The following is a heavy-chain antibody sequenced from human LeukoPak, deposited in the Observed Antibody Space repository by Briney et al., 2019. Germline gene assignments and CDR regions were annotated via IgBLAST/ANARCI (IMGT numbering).Heavy chain of an antibody. CDR2: ISGSGGST. J-gene: IGHJ4*02. V-gene: IGHV3-23*01. Sequence: PGGSLRLSCAASGFTFSSYAMHWVRQAPGKGLEWVSAISGSGGSTYYADSVKGRFTISRDNSKNTLYLQMNSLRAEDTAVYYCAKWHGPSNYFDYWGQGTLVTVSS. CDR1: GFTFSSYA. D-gene: IGHD5-24*01. CDR3: AKWHGPSNYFDY.